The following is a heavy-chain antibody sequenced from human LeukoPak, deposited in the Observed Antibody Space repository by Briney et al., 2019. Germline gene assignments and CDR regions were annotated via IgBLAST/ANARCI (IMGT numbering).Heavy chain of an antibody. V-gene: IGHV4-34*01. D-gene: IGHD5-12*01. CDR1: GGSLTGYY. J-gene: IGHJ4*02. Sequence: SETLSLTCAVYGGSLTGYYWNWIRQPPGKGLEWIGEINHSGSTDCIPSLKSRVTISVDTSKNQFSLKLSSVTAADTAVYYCARDSGYGSFDYWGQGSLVTVSS. CDR3: ARDSGYGSFDY. CDR2: INHSGST.